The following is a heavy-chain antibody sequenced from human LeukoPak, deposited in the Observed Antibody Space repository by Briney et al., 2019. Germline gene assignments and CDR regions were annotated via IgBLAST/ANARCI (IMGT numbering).Heavy chain of an antibody. CDR3: ARDHSNEMCGGDCFASWFDP. D-gene: IGHD2-21*02. CDR2: INPKDGAT. Sequence: ASVKVSCKTSGYTFIRHWMHWVRQAPGKGLEWMGIINPKDGATDFAQRFQGRVTMTTDTSTSTVYMELSSLRSEDTAVYYCARDHSNEMCGGDCFASWFDPWGQGTLVTVSS. V-gene: IGHV1-46*01. J-gene: IGHJ5*02. CDR1: GYTFIRHW.